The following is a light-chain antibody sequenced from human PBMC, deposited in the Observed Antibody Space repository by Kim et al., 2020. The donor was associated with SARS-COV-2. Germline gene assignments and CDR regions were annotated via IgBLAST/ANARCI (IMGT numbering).Light chain of an antibody. Sequence: GRRVTISCTGSSSNIGAGYDVHWYQQLPGTAPKLLIYGNSNRPSGVPDRFSGSKSGTSASLAITGLQAEDEADYYCQSYDSSLSWVFGTGTKVTVL. CDR1: SSNIGAGYD. J-gene: IGLJ1*01. CDR2: GNS. V-gene: IGLV1-40*01. CDR3: QSYDSSLSWV.